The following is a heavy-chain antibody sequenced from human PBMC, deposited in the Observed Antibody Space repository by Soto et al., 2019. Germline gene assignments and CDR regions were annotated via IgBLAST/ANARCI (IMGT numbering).Heavy chain of an antibody. D-gene: IGHD3-22*01. J-gene: IGHJ1*01. CDR2: INPSVAGT. CDR1: GYTFTTYY. Sequence: ASVKVSCKASGYTFTTYYIHWVRQAPGQGLEWMGVINPSVAGTTYAQKFQGRVTMTRDTSTSTLYLQMNSLRDEDTAVYYCARDPPSSNYDSSGYYPEYFQHWGQGTLVTVS. V-gene: IGHV1-46*01. CDR3: ARDPPSSNYDSSGYYPEYFQH.